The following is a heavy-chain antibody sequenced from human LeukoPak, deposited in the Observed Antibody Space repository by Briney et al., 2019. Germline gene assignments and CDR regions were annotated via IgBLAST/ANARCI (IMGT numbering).Heavy chain of an antibody. CDR2: ISSGSTI. Sequence: PGGSLRLSCAASGFTFSSYEMNWVRQAPGKGLEWVSYISSGSTIYDADSVKGRFTISRDNAKNSLYLQMNSLRAEDTAAYYCARESLAVAGAPFDYWGQGTQVTVSS. D-gene: IGHD6-19*01. V-gene: IGHV3-48*03. CDR1: GFTFSSYE. CDR3: ARESLAVAGAPFDY. J-gene: IGHJ4*02.